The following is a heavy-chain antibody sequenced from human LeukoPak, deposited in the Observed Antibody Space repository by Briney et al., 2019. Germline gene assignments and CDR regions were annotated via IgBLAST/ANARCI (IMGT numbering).Heavy chain of an antibody. V-gene: IGHV3-48*02. D-gene: IGHD4-11*01. CDR1: GFTFSNHN. CDR3: VRDYTR. J-gene: IGHJ4*02. CDR2: ISTRSDTI. Sequence: GGSLRLSCVVSGFTFSNHNMNWVRQAPGKGLEWVSYISTRSDTIYYADSAKGRFTISRDNAKNSLYLQMNSLRDEDTAVYYCVRDYTRWGQGTLVTVSS.